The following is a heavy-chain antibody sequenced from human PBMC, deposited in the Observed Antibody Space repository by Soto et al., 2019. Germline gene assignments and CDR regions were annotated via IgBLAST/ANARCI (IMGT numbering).Heavy chain of an antibody. Sequence: TSETLSLTCTVSGGSISSSSYYWGWIRQPPGKGLEWIGSIYYSGSTYYNPSLKSRVTISVDTSKNQFSLKLSSVTAADTAVYYCARQPYYDSSGYYYVRRSFDYWGQGTLVTVSS. CDR3: ARQPYYDSSGYYYVRRSFDY. D-gene: IGHD3-22*01. J-gene: IGHJ4*02. V-gene: IGHV4-39*01. CDR2: IYYSGST. CDR1: GGSISSSSYY.